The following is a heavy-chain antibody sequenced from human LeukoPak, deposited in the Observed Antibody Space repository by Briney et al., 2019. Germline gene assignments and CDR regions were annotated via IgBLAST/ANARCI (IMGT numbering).Heavy chain of an antibody. J-gene: IGHJ4*02. CDR1: KFIFIDSP. CDR3: AANLDY. Sequence: GGSLRLSCVASKFIFIDSPMHWVRHPPGKGLQWVAVISPDGTSKYYADSVKGRFTISRDNSKDTLFLQMESLRAEDTAVYYCAANLDYWGQGTLVTVSS. V-gene: IGHV3-30-3*01. CDR2: ISPDGTSK.